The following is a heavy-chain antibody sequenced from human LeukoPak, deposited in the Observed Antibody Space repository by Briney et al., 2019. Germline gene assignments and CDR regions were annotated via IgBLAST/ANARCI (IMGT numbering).Heavy chain of an antibody. CDR2: IYYSGST. J-gene: IGHJ4*02. CDR3: ARGSYGDSPLGY. V-gene: IGHV4-31*03. D-gene: IGHD4-17*01. Sequence: SETLSLTCTVSGGSISSGGYYWSWIRQHPGKGLEWIGYIYYSGSTYYNPSLKSRVTISVDTSKNQFSLELSSVTAADTAVYYCARGSYGDSPLGYWGQGTLVTVSS. CDR1: GGSISSGGYY.